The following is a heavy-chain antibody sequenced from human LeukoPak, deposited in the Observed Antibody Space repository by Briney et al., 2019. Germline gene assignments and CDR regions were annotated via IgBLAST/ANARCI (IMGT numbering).Heavy chain of an antibody. CDR2: IYHSGST. D-gene: IGHD6-13*01. Sequence: SETLSLTCAVSGYSISSGYYWGWIRRPPGKGLEWIGSIYHSGSTYYNPSLKSRVTISVDTSKNQFSLKLSSVTAADTAVYYCARQVDSSSWLDYWGQGTLVTVSS. V-gene: IGHV4-38-2*01. J-gene: IGHJ4*02. CDR3: ARQVDSSSWLDY. CDR1: GYSISSGYY.